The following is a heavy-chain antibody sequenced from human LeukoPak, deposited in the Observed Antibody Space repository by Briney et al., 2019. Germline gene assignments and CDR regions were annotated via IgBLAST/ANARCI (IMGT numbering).Heavy chain of an antibody. Sequence: ASVKVSCKASGYTFTSYDINWVRQATGQGLERMRWMNPNSGNTGYAQKFQGRVTITRNTSISTAYMELSRLTSDDTAVYYCARGEEKAYYYESSGYLGDYWGQGTLVTVSS. D-gene: IGHD3-22*01. J-gene: IGHJ4*02. CDR3: ARGEEKAYYYESSGYLGDY. CDR2: MNPNSGNT. CDR1: GYTFTSYD. V-gene: IGHV1-8*03.